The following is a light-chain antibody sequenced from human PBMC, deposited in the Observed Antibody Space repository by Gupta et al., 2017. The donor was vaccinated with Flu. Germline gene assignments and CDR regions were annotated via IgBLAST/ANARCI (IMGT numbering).Light chain of an antibody. CDR3: CSYAGSSPYV. CDR2: DVS. V-gene: IGLV2-11*01. Sequence: QSALTQPRSVSGSPGQSVTLSCTGTSSDVGGYNYVSWYQQHPGKAPKLMIYDVSKRPSGVPDRFSGSKSGNTASLTISGLQAEDEADYYCCSYAGSSPYVFGTGTKVTVL. J-gene: IGLJ1*01. CDR1: SSDVGGYNY.